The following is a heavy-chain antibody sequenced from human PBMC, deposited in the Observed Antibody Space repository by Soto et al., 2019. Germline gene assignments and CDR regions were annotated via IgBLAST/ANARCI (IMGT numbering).Heavy chain of an antibody. CDR3: ARXRKQLVLAYYDYYGMDV. V-gene: IGHV4-34*01. CDR1: GGSFNGYY. D-gene: IGHD6-13*01. Sequence: SETLSLTCAVYGGSFNGYYWSWSRQPPGKGLEWIGEINHSGSTNYNPSLRSRVTISVDMSKNQFSLKLTSVTAADTAVYYCARXRKQLVLAYYDYYGMDVWGQGPTVTVSS. J-gene: IGHJ6*02. CDR2: INHSGST.